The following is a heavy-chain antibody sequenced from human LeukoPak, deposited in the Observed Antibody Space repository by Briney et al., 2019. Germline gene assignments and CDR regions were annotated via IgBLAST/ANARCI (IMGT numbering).Heavy chain of an antibody. J-gene: IGHJ4*02. CDR1: GDSVSGNTAA. CDR2: TYYRSRWYN. Sequence: SQTLSLTCAISGDSVSGNTAAWNWIRQSPSRGLVWLGRTYYRSRWYNDYAVSVKSRITINPDTTKNQFSLQLNSVTPEDTAVYYCASLSSSGWYYFDYWGQGTLVIVSS. D-gene: IGHD6-19*01. V-gene: IGHV6-1*01. CDR3: ASLSSSGWYYFDY.